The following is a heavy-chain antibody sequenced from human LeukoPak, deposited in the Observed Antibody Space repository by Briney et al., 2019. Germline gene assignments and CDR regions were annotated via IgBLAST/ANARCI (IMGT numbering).Heavy chain of an antibody. CDR1: GFTFDDYG. CDR3: ARDSSSWYRRWFDP. Sequence: GGSLRLSCAASGFTFDDYGMSWVRQAPGKGLEWVPGINWNGGSTGYADSVKGRFTISRDNAKNSLYLQMNSLRAEDTALYYCARDSSSWYRRWFDPWGQGTLVTVSS. CDR2: INWNGGST. D-gene: IGHD6-13*01. J-gene: IGHJ5*02. V-gene: IGHV3-20*04.